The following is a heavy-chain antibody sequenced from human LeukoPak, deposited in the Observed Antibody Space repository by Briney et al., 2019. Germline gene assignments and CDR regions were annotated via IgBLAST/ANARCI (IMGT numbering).Heavy chain of an antibody. CDR3: AREGGDGYSYDY. CDR2: INPNSGGT. V-gene: IGHV1-2*02. J-gene: IGHJ4*02. CDR1: GYTFTGYY. D-gene: IGHD5-18*01. Sequence: ASVKVSCKASGYTFTGYYMHWVRQAPGQGLEWMGWINPNSGGTNYAQKFQGRVTMTRDTSISTACMELSRLRSDDTAVYYCAREGGDGYSYDYWGQGTLVTVSS.